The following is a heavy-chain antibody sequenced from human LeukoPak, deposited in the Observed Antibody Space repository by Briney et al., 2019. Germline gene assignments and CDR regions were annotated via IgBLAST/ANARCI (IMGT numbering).Heavy chain of an antibody. Sequence: ASVKVSCKASGGTFSSYAISWVRQAPGQGLEWMGGIIPIFGTANYAQKFQGRVTITADKSTSTAYMELSSLRSEDTAVYYCARLYYYDSSGYPGDGVGYYYMDVWGKGTTVTISS. CDR1: GGTFSSYA. CDR3: ARLYYYDSSGYPGDGVGYYYMDV. CDR2: IIPIFGTA. V-gene: IGHV1-69*06. D-gene: IGHD3-22*01. J-gene: IGHJ6*03.